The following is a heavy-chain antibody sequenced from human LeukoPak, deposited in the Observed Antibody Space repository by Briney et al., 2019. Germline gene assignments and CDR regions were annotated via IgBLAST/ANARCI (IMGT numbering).Heavy chain of an antibody. Sequence: ASVKVSCKASGYTFTGYYMHWVRQPPGRGLEWMGWINPNSGGTNYAQKFQGRVTMTRDTSISTAYMELSRLRSDDTAVYYCARMDRQLVQGFDYWGQGTLVTVSS. CDR2: INPNSGGT. CDR3: ARMDRQLVQGFDY. J-gene: IGHJ4*02. V-gene: IGHV1-2*02. CDR1: GYTFTGYY. D-gene: IGHD6-13*01.